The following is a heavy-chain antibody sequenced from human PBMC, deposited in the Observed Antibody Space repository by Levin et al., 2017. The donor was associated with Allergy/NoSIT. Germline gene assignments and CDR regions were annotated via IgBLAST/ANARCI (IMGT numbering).Heavy chain of an antibody. CDR1: GYSFTSYW. J-gene: IGHJ4*02. Sequence: GESLKISCKGSGYSFTSYWITWVRQMPGKGLEWMGKIDPSDSYTSYSPSFQGHVTISADKSISTAYLQWSSLKASDTAMYYCARRSGYSSGWYWDDYWGQGTLVTVSS. CDR3: ARRSGYSSGWYWDDY. D-gene: IGHD6-19*01. V-gene: IGHV5-10-1*01. CDR2: IDPSDSYT.